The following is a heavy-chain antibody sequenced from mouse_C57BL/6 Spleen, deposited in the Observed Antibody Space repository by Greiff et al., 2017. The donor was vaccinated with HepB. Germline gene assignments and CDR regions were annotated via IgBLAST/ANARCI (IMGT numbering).Heavy chain of an antibody. V-gene: IGHV1-64*01. CDR1: GYTFTSYW. D-gene: IGHD3-2*02. CDR2: IHPNSGST. CDR3: ARRAAEAADAY. J-gene: IGHJ3*01. Sequence: QVQLQQPGAELVKPGASVKLSCKASGYTFTSYWMHWVKQRPGQGLEWIGMIHPNSGSTNYNEKFKSKATLTVDKSSSTAYMQLSSLTSEDSAVYYCARRAAEAADAYWGQGTLVTVSA.